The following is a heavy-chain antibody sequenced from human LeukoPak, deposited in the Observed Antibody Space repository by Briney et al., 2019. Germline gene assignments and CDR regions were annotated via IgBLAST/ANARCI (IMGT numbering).Heavy chain of an antibody. J-gene: IGHJ4*02. Sequence: PGRSLRLSCAASGFTFSSYAMHWVRQAPGKGLEWVAVISYDGSNKYYADSGKGRFTISRYNSKNTLYLQMNSLRAEDTAVYYCARQPAIVLMVYARALDYWGQGTLVTVSS. D-gene: IGHD2-8*01. CDR3: ARQPAIVLMVYARALDY. V-gene: IGHV3-30*01. CDR1: GFTFSSYA. CDR2: ISYDGSNK.